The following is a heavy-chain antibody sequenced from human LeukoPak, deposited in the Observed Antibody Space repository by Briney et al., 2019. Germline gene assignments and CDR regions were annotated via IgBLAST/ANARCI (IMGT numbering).Heavy chain of an antibody. CDR2: ISWNSGSI. V-gene: IGHV3-9*01. CDR3: AKDMHTCDFWSGYYTSYYYYGMDV. CDR1: GFTFDDYA. J-gene: IGHJ6*02. D-gene: IGHD3-3*01. Sequence: GGSLRLSCAASGFTFDDYAMHWVRQAPGKGLEWVSGISWNSGSIGYADSVKGRFTISRDNAKNSLYLQMNSLRAEDTALYYCAKDMHTCDFWSGYYTSYYYYGMDVWGQGTTVTVSS.